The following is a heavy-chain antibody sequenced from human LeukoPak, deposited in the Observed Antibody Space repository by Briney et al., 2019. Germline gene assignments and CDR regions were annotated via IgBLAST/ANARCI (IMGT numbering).Heavy chain of an antibody. Sequence: ASVKVSCKASGCTFSGYAISWVRQAPGQGLEWMGGIIPIFGTANYAQKFQGRVMITADESTSTAYMELSSLRSEDTAVYYCATPFMSAKDRYYGSGSYAFDIWGQGTMVTVSS. CDR2: IIPIFGTA. CDR3: ATPFMSAKDRYYGSGSYAFDI. V-gene: IGHV1-69*01. D-gene: IGHD3-10*01. CDR1: GCTFSGYA. J-gene: IGHJ3*02.